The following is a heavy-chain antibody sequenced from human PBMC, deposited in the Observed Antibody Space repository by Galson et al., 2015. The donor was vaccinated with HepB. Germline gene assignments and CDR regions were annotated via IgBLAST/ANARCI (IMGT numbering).Heavy chain of an antibody. CDR1: GFTFSSYG. V-gene: IGHV3-33*08. J-gene: IGHJ4*02. Sequence: SLRLSCAASGFTFSSYGMHWVRQAPGKGLEWVAVIWYDGSNKYYADSVKGRFTISRDNSKNTLYLQMNSLRAEDTAVYYCARGYGGLYYFDYWGQGTLVTVSS. CDR2: IWYDGSNK. D-gene: IGHD1-14*01. CDR3: ARGYGGLYYFDY.